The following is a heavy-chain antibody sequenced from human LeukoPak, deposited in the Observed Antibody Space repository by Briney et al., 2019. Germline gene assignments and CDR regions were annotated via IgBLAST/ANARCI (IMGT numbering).Heavy chain of an antibody. CDR3: ARGLKFVHVDTAMAGSYGMDV. CDR2: INHSGST. D-gene: IGHD5-18*01. Sequence: PSETLSLTCAAYGGSFSGYYWSWIRQPPGKGLEWIREINHSGSTNYNPSLKSRVTISLDTPKNQFSLKLSSVTAADTAVYYCARGLKFVHVDTAMAGSYGMDVWGQGTTVTVSS. V-gene: IGHV4-34*01. J-gene: IGHJ6*02. CDR1: GGSFSGYY.